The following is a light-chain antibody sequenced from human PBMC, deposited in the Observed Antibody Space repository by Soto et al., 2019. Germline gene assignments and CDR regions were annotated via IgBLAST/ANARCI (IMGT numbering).Light chain of an antibody. CDR2: GAS. J-gene: IGKJ2*01. CDR3: QQYNNWPPAIGHYT. Sequence: EIVMTQSPATLSVSPGESATLSCRASQSVSSNLAWYQQKPGQAPRLLIYGASTRATGIPARFSGSGSGTEFTLTISSLQSEDFAFYYCQQYNNWPPAIGHYTFGQGTKLEI. CDR1: QSVSSN. V-gene: IGKV3-15*01.